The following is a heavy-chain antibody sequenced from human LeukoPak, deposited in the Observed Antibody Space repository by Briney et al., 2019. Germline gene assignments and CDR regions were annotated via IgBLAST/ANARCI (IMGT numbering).Heavy chain of an antibody. CDR3: ARLGLSYYYDSSGYYSTHFDY. CDR1: GGSISSSSYY. D-gene: IGHD3-22*01. J-gene: IGHJ4*02. Sequence: SETLSLTCTVSGGSISSSSYYWGWIRQPPGKGLEWIGSIYYSGSSFYNPSLKSPVTISVDTSKNQFSLKLSSVTAADTAVYYCARLGLSYYYDSSGYYSTHFDYWGQGTLVTVSS. CDR2: IYYSGSS. V-gene: IGHV4-39*01.